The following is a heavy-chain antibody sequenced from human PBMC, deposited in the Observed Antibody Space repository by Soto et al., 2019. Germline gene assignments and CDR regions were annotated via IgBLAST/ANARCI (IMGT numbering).Heavy chain of an antibody. CDR3: ARAFYVEMATISLSDAFDI. V-gene: IGHV1-69*12. J-gene: IGHJ3*02. CDR2: IIPIFGTA. CDR1: GGTFSSYA. D-gene: IGHD5-12*01. Sequence: QVQLVQSGAEVKKPGSSVKVSCKASGGTFSSYAISWVRQAPGQGLEWMGGIIPIFGTANYAQKFQGRVTITADESTSTAYMELSSLRSEDTAVYYCARAFYVEMATISLSDAFDIWGQGTMVTVSS.